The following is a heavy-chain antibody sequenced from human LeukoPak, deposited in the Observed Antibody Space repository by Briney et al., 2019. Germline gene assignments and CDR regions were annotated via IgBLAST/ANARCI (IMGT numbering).Heavy chain of an antibody. Sequence: GGTLRLSCAASGFTFSSFGLSWVRQAPGKGLEWVSNISGGGGSTYYADSVKGRFTISRDNSKNMLSLQMNSLRAEDTVVYYCAKPAKTDYADYWGQGTLVTVSS. CDR1: GFTFSSFG. CDR3: AKPAKTDYADY. J-gene: IGHJ4*02. D-gene: IGHD1-14*01. CDR2: ISGGGGST. V-gene: IGHV3-23*01.